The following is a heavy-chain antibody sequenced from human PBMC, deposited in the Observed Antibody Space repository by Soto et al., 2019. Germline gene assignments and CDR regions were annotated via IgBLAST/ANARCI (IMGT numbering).Heavy chain of an antibody. V-gene: IGHV4-59*02. Sequence: PSETLSLTCTVSGGSVSSYSWTWVRQPPGKGLEWIGCVYYSGSTHYNPSLKSRVTISLDTSKNQFSLKLTSVTAADTAMYFCASSPPAMVAPNIWGQGTLVTVSS. D-gene: IGHD5-18*01. J-gene: IGHJ4*02. CDR2: VYYSGST. CDR1: GGSVSSYS. CDR3: ASSPPAMVAPNI.